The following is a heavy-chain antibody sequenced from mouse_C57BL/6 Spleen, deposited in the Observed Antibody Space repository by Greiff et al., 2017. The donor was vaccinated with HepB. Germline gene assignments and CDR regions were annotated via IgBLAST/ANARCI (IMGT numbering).Heavy chain of an antibody. V-gene: IGHV1-53*01. CDR1: GYTFTSYW. Sequence: QVQLQQPGTELVKPGASVKLSCKASGYTFTSYWMHWVKQRPGQGLEWIGNINPSNGGTNYNEKFKSKATLTVDKSSSTAYMQLSSLTSEDSAVYYCARLLFDGYDSSYAMDYWGQGTSVTVSS. CDR3: ARLLFDGYDSSYAMDY. J-gene: IGHJ4*01. CDR2: INPSNGGT. D-gene: IGHD2-3*01.